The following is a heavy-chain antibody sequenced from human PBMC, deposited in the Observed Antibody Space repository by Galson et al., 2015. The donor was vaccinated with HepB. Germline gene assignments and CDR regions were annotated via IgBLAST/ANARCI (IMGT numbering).Heavy chain of an antibody. V-gene: IGHV4-39*02. CDR3: AREGRQQFGDY. Sequence: ETLSLTCTVSGGSISSSSYYWGWIRQPPGKGLEWIGSIYYSGSTYYNPSLKSRVTISVDTSKNQFSLKLSSVTAADTAVYYCAREGRQQFGDYWGQGTLVTVSS. CDR2: IYYSGST. J-gene: IGHJ4*02. CDR1: GGSISSSSYY. D-gene: IGHD3-10*01.